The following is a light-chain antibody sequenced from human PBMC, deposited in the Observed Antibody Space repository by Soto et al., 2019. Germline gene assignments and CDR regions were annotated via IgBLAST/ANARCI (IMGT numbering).Light chain of an antibody. CDR2: GAS. Sequence: EIVLTQSPGTLSLSPGERATLSCRASQSFSSSYLAWYQQKPGQAPRLLIYGASSRATGIPDRFSGSGSGTDFSLTLSSLEPEDFAVYYCQHYGSALFTFGPGTKVDVK. V-gene: IGKV3-20*01. J-gene: IGKJ3*01. CDR1: QSFSSSY. CDR3: QHYGSALFT.